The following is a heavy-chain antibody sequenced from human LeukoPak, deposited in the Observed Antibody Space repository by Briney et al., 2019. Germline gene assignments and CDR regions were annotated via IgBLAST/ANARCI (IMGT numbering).Heavy chain of an antibody. CDR3: AISRYSYDPSDFDY. Sequence: PGGSLRLSSAASGFTFSSYAMHWVRRAPGKGLEWVAVISYDGSNKYYADSVKGLFTISRDNSKNTLYLQMNSLRAEDTAVYYCAISRYSYDPSDFDYWGQGTLVTVSS. V-gene: IGHV3-30*04. CDR1: GFTFSSYA. J-gene: IGHJ4*02. D-gene: IGHD5-18*01. CDR2: ISYDGSNK.